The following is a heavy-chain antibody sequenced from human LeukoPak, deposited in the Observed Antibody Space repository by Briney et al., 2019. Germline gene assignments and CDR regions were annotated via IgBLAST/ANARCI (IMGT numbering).Heavy chain of an antibody. CDR2: IYYSGST. D-gene: IGHD1-26*01. CDR3: ARVIFSGSYPSFDY. CDR1: GGSFSGYY. Sequence: SETLSLTCAVYGGSFSGYYWSWIRQPPGKGLEWIGYIYYSGSTNYNPSLKSRVTISVDTSKNQFSLKLSSVTAADTAVYYCARVIFSGSYPSFDYWGQGTLVTVSS. J-gene: IGHJ4*02. V-gene: IGHV4-59*01.